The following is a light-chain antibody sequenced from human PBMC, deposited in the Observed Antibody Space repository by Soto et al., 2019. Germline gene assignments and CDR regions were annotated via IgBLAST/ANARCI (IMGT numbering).Light chain of an antibody. CDR3: CSYAGSSTWV. Sequence: QSALTQPASVSGSPGQSITISCTGTSSDVGSYNLVAWYQQHPGKAPKLMIYEGSKRPSGVSNRFSGSKSGNTASLTISGLQADDEDDYYCCSYAGSSTWVFGGGTKLTVL. CDR2: EGS. J-gene: IGLJ3*02. CDR1: SSDVGSYNL. V-gene: IGLV2-23*01.